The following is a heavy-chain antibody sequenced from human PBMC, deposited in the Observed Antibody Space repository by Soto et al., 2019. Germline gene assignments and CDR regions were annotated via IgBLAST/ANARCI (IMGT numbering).Heavy chain of an antibody. CDR1: GFTFSNYD. CDR3: AKDLEAILLWFGELSDYYYYGMDV. J-gene: IGHJ6*02. V-gene: IGHV3-13*01. CDR2: IGTAGDT. D-gene: IGHD3-10*01. Sequence: PGGSLRLSCAASGFTFSNYDMHWVRQVTGKGLEWISAIGTAGDTYYAGSVKGRFTISRENAKNSLYLQLNSLRAGDTAVYYCAKDLEAILLWFGELSDYYYYGMDVWGQGTTVTVSS.